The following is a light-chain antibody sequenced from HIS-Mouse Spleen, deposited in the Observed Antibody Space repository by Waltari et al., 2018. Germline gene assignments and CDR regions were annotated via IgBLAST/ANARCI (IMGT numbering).Light chain of an antibody. V-gene: IGKV3-20*01. J-gene: IGKJ3*01. CDR2: GAS. CDR1: QSVSSSY. CDR3: QQYGSSPFT. Sequence: EIVLTQSPGTLSLSPGERATLSCRASQSVSSSYLAWYQQKPGQAPRPLIYGASSRATGIPDRFRGRGSGTDFTLTISRLEPEDFAVYYCQQYGSSPFTFGPGTKVDIK.